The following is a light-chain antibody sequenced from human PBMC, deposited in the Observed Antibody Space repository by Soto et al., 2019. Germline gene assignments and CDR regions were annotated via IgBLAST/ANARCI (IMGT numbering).Light chain of an antibody. CDR3: QQYYSTPWT. V-gene: IGKV4-1*01. CDR1: QSVLYSSNNKNY. Sequence: DIVMTQSPDSLAVSLGERATINCKSSQSVLYSSNNKNYLAWYQQKPGQPPKLLIYWASTRESGVPDRVSGSGSGTDFTLTISSLQAEDVAGYYCQQYYSTPWTFGQGTKVEIK. CDR2: WAS. J-gene: IGKJ1*01.